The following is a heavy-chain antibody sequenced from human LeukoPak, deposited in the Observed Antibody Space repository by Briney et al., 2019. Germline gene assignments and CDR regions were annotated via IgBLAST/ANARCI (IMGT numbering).Heavy chain of an antibody. CDR2: IYYSGST. V-gene: IGHV4-59*01. J-gene: IGHJ4*02. D-gene: IGHD4-17*01. CDR1: GGSISSYY. CDR3: ARAGTRGPRPIDY. Sequence: SETLSLTCTVSGGSISSYYWSWIRQPPGKGLEWIGYIYYSGSTNYNPSLKSRVTISVDTSKNQFSLRLSSVTAADTAVYYCARAGTRGPRPIDYWGQGTLVTVSS.